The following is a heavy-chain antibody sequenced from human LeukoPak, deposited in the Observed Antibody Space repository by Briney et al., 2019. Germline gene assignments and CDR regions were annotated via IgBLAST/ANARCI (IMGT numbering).Heavy chain of an antibody. Sequence: GGSLRLSCAASGFTFSSYAMSWVRQAPGRGLEWVSVISDSGGDTSYADSGKGRFTISRDNSKNTVYLQMNSLRAEDTAVYYCAKTDCTSSSCYTIDSWGQGTLVTVSS. CDR3: AKTDCTSSSCYTIDS. V-gene: IGHV3-23*01. CDR1: GFTFSSYA. CDR2: ISDSGGDT. J-gene: IGHJ4*02. D-gene: IGHD2-2*02.